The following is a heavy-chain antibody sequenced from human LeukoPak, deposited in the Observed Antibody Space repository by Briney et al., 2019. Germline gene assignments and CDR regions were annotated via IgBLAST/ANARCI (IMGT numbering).Heavy chain of an antibody. CDR1: GVSLSSGDAY. J-gene: IGHJ4*02. CDR2: IHYSGNT. D-gene: IGHD2-2*01. CDR3: ARVQGYCSSTSCYPDTNFDY. V-gene: IGHV4-30-4*01. Sequence: SETLSLTCTVSGVSLSSGDAYWSWIRQPPGKGLEWIGYIHYSGNTYYTPSLKSRVTILVDTSKNQFSLKLSSVTAADTAVYYCARVQGYCSSTSCYPDTNFDYWGQGTLVTVSS.